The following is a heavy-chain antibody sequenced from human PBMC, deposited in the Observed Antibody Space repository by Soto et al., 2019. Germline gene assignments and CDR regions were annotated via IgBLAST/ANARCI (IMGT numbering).Heavy chain of an antibody. D-gene: IGHD5-12*01. CDR2: ISAYNGNT. CDR3: ATTTDWDPLEMATTDEAFDI. CDR1: GYTFTRYG. V-gene: IGHV1-18*04. J-gene: IGHJ3*02. Sequence: QLQLVQSGAEVKKPGASVKVSCKAYGYTFTRYGISWVRQAPGQGLEWMGWISAYNGNTNYAQKLQGRVTMTTDTSTSTADLELRSLRSDDTAVYYCATTTDWDPLEMATTDEAFDIWVQVTMVTVSS.